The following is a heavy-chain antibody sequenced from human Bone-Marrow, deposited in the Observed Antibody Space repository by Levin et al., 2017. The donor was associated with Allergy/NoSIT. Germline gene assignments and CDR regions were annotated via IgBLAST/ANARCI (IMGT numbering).Heavy chain of an antibody. CDR2: ISWNSGNI. CDR1: GFTFDDYA. J-gene: IGHJ6*02. Sequence: PGGSLRLSCAGSGFTFDDYAMHWVRQAPGKGLEWVSGISWNSGNIGYADSVKGRFTISRDNAKKSLYLQMNSLRAEDTALYYCARKNTAMVTILKYYYGMDVWGQGTTVTVSS. V-gene: IGHV3-9*01. CDR3: ARKNTAMVTILKYYYGMDV. D-gene: IGHD5-18*01.